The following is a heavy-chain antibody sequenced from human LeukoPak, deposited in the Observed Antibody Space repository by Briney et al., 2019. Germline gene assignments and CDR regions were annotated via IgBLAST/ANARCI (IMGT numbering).Heavy chain of an antibody. Sequence: GGSLRLSCAASGFTFSSYEMNWVRQAPGKGLEWVSYISSSGSTIYYADSVKGRFTISRDNDKNSLYLQMNSLRAEDTAVYYCAALGITMIRGVWGKGTTVTISS. CDR1: GFTFSSYE. CDR3: AALGITMIRGV. V-gene: IGHV3-48*03. CDR2: ISSSGSTI. D-gene: IGHD3-10*01. J-gene: IGHJ6*04.